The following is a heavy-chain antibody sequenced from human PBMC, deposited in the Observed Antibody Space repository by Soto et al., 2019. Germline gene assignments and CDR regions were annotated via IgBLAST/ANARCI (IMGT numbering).Heavy chain of an antibody. CDR1: GGSISSGGYY. CDR2: IYYSGST. V-gene: IGHV4-31*03. Sequence: QVQLQESGPGLVKPSQTLSLTCTVSGGSISSGGYYWSWIRQHPGKGLEWIGYIYYSGSTYYNPSLKSRVTISVNTSKNQFSLKLSSVTAADTAVYYCARGGSSSPYFDSWGQGTLVTVSS. D-gene: IGHD6-13*01. J-gene: IGHJ4*02. CDR3: ARGGSSSPYFDS.